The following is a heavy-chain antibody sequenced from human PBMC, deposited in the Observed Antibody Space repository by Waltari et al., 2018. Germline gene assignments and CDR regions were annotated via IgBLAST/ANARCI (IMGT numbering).Heavy chain of an antibody. CDR3: AREVTKVELGRRLPHFFDS. CDR1: GVHITSNIIY. J-gene: IGHJ4*02. V-gene: IGHV4-61*02. Sequence: QVQLQESGPVLVKPSQPLSLTSTVSGVHITSNIIYWHGARQPAGKGLAWIGRCYSSEYINYNPSLKSRVTISRDTSKKQFFLKLTSVTAADTAFYYCAREVTKVELGRRLPHFFDSWGQGTLVTVSS. D-gene: IGHD7-27*01. CDR2: CYSSEYI.